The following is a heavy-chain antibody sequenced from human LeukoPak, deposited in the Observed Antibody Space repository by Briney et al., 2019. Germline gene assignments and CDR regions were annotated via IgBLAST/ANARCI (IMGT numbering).Heavy chain of an antibody. V-gene: IGHV3-23*01. D-gene: IGHD2-15*01. CDR3: AKRYCSGGSCYHRYFDY. J-gene: IGHJ4*02. CDR1: GFTFSTSS. Sequence: GGSLRLSCAASGFTFSTSSMSWVRQAPGRGLEWVSLFSGSSGRTYYADSVKGRFTISRDNSKNTLYLHMNSLRAEDTAISYCAKRYCSGGSCYHRYFDYWGQGTLVTVSS. CDR2: FSGSSGRT.